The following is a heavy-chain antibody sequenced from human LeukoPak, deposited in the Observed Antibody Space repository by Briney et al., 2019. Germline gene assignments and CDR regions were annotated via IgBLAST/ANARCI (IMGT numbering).Heavy chain of an antibody. J-gene: IGHJ1*01. V-gene: IGHV4-31*03. CDR3: ARGGVTMIVGYFQH. CDR2: IYYSGST. Sequence: SETLSLTCTVSGGSISSGGYYWSWIRQHPGKGLEWIGYIYYSGSTYYNPSLESRVTISVDTSKNQFSLKLSSVTAADTAVYYCARGGVTMIVGYFQHWGQGTLVTVSS. CDR1: GGSISSGGYY. D-gene: IGHD3-22*01.